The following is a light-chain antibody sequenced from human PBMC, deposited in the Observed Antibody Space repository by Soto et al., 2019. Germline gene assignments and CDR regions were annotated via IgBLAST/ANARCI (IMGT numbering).Light chain of an antibody. J-gene: IGKJ4*01. CDR3: QLYDNLLLT. CDR1: QDISNH. Sequence: DIQMTQSPSSLSAPVGDRVTMNCQASQDISNHLNWYPPKPGKAPKLLIYVASNLDTGVPSRFSGSGSGTEFTFTISSLQPEDVATDYCQLYDNLLLTCAGGTKVAIK. CDR2: VAS. V-gene: IGKV1-33*01.